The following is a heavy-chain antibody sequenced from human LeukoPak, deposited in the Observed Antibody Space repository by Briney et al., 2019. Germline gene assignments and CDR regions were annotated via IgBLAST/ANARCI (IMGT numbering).Heavy chain of an antibody. J-gene: IGHJ6*03. CDR2: IYHSGST. Sequence: SETLSLTCAVSGYSISSGYYWGWIRQPPGKGLEWIGSIYHSGSTYYNPSLKSRVTISVDTSKNQFSLKLSSVTAADTAVYYCARGRGSLYYYYMDAWGKGTTVTVSS. CDR1: GYSISSGYY. CDR3: ARGRGSLYYYYMDA. D-gene: IGHD1-26*01. V-gene: IGHV4-38-2*01.